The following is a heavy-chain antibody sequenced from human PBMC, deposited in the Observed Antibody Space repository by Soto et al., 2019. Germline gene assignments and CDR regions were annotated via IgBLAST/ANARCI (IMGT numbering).Heavy chain of an antibody. Sequence: PGGSLRLSCAASGFTFSSYSMNWVRQAPGKGLEWVSSISSSSSYIYYADSVKGRFTISRDNAKNSLYLQMNSLRAEDTAVYYYARDRTTVTVWYFDLWGRGTLVTVSS. V-gene: IGHV3-21*01. D-gene: IGHD4-17*01. J-gene: IGHJ2*01. CDR3: ARDRTTVTVWYFDL. CDR1: GFTFSSYS. CDR2: ISSSSSYI.